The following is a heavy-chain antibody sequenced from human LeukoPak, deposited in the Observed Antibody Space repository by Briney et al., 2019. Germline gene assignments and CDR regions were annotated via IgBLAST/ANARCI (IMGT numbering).Heavy chain of an antibody. CDR1: GFTFSSYA. CDR2: ISSNGGST. D-gene: IGHD3-3*01. V-gene: IGHV3-64*01. Sequence: GGSLRLSCAASGFTFSSYAMHWVRQAPGKGLEYVSAISSNGGSTYYANSVRGRFTISRDNSKNTLYLQMGSVRAEDMAVYYCARPDYDFWSGYRYWGQGTLVTVSS. J-gene: IGHJ4*02. CDR3: ARPDYDFWSGYRY.